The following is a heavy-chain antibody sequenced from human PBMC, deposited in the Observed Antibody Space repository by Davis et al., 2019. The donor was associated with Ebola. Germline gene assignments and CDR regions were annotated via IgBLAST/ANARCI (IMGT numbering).Heavy chain of an antibody. D-gene: IGHD5-18*01. CDR3: ARVDTRYYYYGMDV. CDR1: GYTFTGYY. V-gene: IGHV1-69*02. J-gene: IGHJ6*02. CDR2: IIPILAIA. Sequence: SVKVSCKASGYTFTGYYMHWVRQAPGQGLEWMGRIIPILAIANYAQKFQGRVTITADKSTSTAYMELSSLRSEDTAVYYCARVDTRYYYYGMDVWGQGTTVTVSS.